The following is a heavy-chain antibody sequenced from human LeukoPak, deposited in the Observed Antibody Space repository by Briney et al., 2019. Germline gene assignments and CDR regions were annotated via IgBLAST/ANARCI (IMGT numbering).Heavy chain of an antibody. V-gene: IGHV4-34*01. Sequence: PSETLSLTCAVYGGSFSGYYWSWIRQPPGKGLEWIGEINHSGSTNYNPSLKSRVTISVDTSKNQFSLKLSSVTAADTAVYYCARVLIYSSSWYPAMSYYMGVWGKGTTVTVSS. CDR1: GGSFSGYY. CDR3: ARVLIYSSSWYPAMSYYMGV. CDR2: INHSGST. D-gene: IGHD6-13*01. J-gene: IGHJ6*03.